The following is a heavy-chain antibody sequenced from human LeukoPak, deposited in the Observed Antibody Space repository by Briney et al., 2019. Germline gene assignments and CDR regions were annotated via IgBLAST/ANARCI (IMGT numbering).Heavy chain of an antibody. D-gene: IGHD3-22*01. CDR1: GFTFSNAW. CDR3: TTDSMIVVVADAFDI. Sequence: GGSLRLSCAASGFTFSNAWMSWVRQAPGKGLEWVGRIKSKTDGGTTDYAAPVKGRFTISRDDSKNALYLQMNSLKTEDTAVYYCTTDSMIVVVADAFDIWGQGTMVTVSS. V-gene: IGHV3-15*01. CDR2: IKSKTDGGTT. J-gene: IGHJ3*02.